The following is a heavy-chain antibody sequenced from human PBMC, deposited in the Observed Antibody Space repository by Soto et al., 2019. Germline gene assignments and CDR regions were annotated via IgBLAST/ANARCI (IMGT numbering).Heavy chain of an antibody. CDR1: GGSVSSGSYY. CDR3: ARGGEYYDFWSGYYTPSKYYYYYYGMDV. V-gene: IGHV4-61*01. D-gene: IGHD3-3*01. CDR2: IYYSGST. J-gene: IGHJ6*02. Sequence: PSETLSLTCTVSGGSVSSGSYYWSWIRQPPGKGLEWIGYIYYSGSTNYNPSLKSRVTISVDTSKNQFSLKLSSVTAADTAVYYCARGGEYYDFWSGYYTPSKYYYYYYGMDVWGQGTTVT.